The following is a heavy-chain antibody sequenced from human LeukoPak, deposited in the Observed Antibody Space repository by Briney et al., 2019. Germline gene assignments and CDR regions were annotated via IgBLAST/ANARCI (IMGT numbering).Heavy chain of an antibody. CDR2: INPNSGGT. Sequence: ASVKVSCKASGYIFTGHYMHWVRQAPGQGLEWMGWINPNSGGTNYAQKFQGRVTMTRDTSISTAYMELSRLRSDDTAVYYCAVDFWSGYYIDYFDYWGQGTLVTVSS. CDR1: GYIFTGHY. D-gene: IGHD3-3*01. J-gene: IGHJ4*02. V-gene: IGHV1-2*02. CDR3: AVDFWSGYYIDYFDY.